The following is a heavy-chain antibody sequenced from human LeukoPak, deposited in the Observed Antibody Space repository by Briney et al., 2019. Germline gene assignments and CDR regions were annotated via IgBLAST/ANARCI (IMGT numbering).Heavy chain of an antibody. CDR2: IIPIFGTA. CDR1: VGTFSSYA. Sequence: SVKVSCRACVGTFSSYAISWVRQARGQGFEVMGGIIPIFGTANNEQKFQRRVTITADESTSTAYMELSSLRSEDTAVYYCEAYHYDSSGYYAAYWGQGTLVTVSS. J-gene: IGHJ1*01. D-gene: IGHD3-22*01. V-gene: IGHV1-69*01. CDR3: EAYHYDSSGYYAAY.